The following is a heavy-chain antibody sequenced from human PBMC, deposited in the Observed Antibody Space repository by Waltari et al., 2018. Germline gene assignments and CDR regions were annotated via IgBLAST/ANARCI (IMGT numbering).Heavy chain of an antibody. CDR3: ARGRRDVGVVAKWFDP. V-gene: IGHV4-31*01. J-gene: IGHJ5*02. D-gene: IGHD3-3*01. Sequence: QVQLQESGPGLVRPSQTLSLTCTVSGVSVTSGGYYWSWIRQRPGEGLEWIGYIYYSGSTYYNPSLKSLVTILLDTSKNQFSLKLKSVTAADTAVYYCARGRRDVGVVAKWFDPWGQGTLVTVSS. CDR2: IYYSGST. CDR1: GVSVTSGGYY.